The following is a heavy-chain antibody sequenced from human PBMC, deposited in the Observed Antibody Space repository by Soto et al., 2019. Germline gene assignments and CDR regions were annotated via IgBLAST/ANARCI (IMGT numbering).Heavy chain of an antibody. J-gene: IGHJ5*02. CDR1: GYTFTGYY. CDR2: INPNSGGT. D-gene: IGHD2-21*02. V-gene: IGHV1-2*04. CDR3: ARGVWVTRGYNWFDP. Sequence: GASVKVSCKASGYTFTGYYMHWVRQAPGQGLEWMGWINPNSGGTNYAQKFQGWVTMTRDTSISTAYMELSRLRSDDTAVYYCARGVWVTRGYNWFDPWGQGTLVTVPQ.